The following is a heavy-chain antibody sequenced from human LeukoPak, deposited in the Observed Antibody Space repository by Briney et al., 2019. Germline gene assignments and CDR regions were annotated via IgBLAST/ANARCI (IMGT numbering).Heavy chain of an antibody. CDR3: ASSADYVWRSSDDDY. D-gene: IGHD3-16*01. J-gene: IGHJ4*02. CDR1: GGSISSSNW. CDR2: IYHSGST. Sequence: SGTLSLTCAVSGGSISSSNWWSWVRQPPGKGLEWIGEIYHSGSTNYNPSLKSRVTISVDKSKNQFSLKLSSVTAADTAVYYCASSADYVWRSSDDDYWGQGTLVTVSS. V-gene: IGHV4-4*02.